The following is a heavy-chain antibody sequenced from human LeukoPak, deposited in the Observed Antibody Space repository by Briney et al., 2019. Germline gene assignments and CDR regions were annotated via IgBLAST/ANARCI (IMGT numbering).Heavy chain of an antibody. Sequence: GGSLRLSCAASGFTFSNYAMSWVRQAPGTGLEWVSAISGSGDSTYYADSVKGRFTISRDNSKNTLYLQMNSLRAEDTAIYYCAKGEGSSWYAFDYWGQGTLVTVSS. CDR3: AKGEGSSWYAFDY. D-gene: IGHD6-13*01. CDR2: ISGSGDST. J-gene: IGHJ4*02. V-gene: IGHV3-23*01. CDR1: GFTFSNYA.